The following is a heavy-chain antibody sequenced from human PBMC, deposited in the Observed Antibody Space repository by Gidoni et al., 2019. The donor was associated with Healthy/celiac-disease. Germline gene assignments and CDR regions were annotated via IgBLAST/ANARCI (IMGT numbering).Heavy chain of an antibody. CDR1: GFTFRSYG. Sequence: QVQLVESGGGVVQPGRSLRLSCAAAGFTFRSYGMHWVRQAPGKGLECVAVIWYDGSNKYYADSVKGRFTISRDNSKNTLYLQMNSLRAEDTAVYYCARDLEVTIFGKEWYYYYYGMDVWGQGTTVTVSS. D-gene: IGHD3-3*01. V-gene: IGHV3-33*01. CDR3: ARDLEVTIFGKEWYYYYYGMDV. J-gene: IGHJ6*02. CDR2: IWYDGSNK.